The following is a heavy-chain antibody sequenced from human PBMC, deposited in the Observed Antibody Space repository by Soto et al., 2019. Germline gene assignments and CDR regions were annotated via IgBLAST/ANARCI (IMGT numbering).Heavy chain of an antibody. CDR1: GFTFSSYG. CDR2: ISYDGSNK. J-gene: IGHJ4*02. CDR3: AKDLSGSDYQRFDY. V-gene: IGHV3-30*18. D-gene: IGHD1-26*01. Sequence: QVLLVESGGGVVQPGRSLRLSCAASGFTFSSYGMHWVRQAPGKGLEWVAVISYDGSNKYYADYVKGRFTISRDNSKNTLYLQMNSLRAEDTAVYYCAKDLSGSDYQRFDYWGQGTLVTVSS.